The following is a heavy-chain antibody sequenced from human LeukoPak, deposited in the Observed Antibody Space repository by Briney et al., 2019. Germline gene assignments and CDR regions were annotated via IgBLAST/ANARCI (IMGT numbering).Heavy chain of an antibody. J-gene: IGHJ4*02. CDR3: ARAYSTSSPFDY. D-gene: IGHD6-6*01. CDR2: VNPSGGST. Sequence: ASVKVSCKASGYIFTSHYIHWVRQAPGHGLECMGMVNPSGGSTSYTQKFRGRVTMTGDTSMSTVYLELSSLRSEDTAVYYCARAYSTSSPFDYWGQGTLVTVSS. V-gene: IGHV1-46*01. CDR1: GYIFTSHY.